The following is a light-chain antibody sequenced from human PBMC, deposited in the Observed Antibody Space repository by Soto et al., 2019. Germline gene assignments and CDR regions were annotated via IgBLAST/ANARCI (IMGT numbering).Light chain of an antibody. Sequence: DIVMTQSPDPLAVSLGERATINCKSSQSVLYSSNNKTYLAWYQQKSGQPPKLLIYWASTRESGVPDRFSGSGSGTDFTLTISSLQAEDVAVYYCQQYYSTPYTFGQGTKLEIK. CDR1: QSVLYSSNNKTY. CDR3: QQYYSTPYT. CDR2: WAS. J-gene: IGKJ2*01. V-gene: IGKV4-1*01.